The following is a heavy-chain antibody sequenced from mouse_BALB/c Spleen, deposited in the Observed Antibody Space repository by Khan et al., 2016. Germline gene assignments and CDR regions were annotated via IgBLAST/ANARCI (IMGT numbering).Heavy chain of an antibody. D-gene: IGHD4-1*01. CDR3: TRVRTAFAY. J-gene: IGHJ3*01. V-gene: IGHV14-3*02. CDR2: IDPANGNT. CDR1: GFNIKDTY. Sequence: VQLQQSGAELVKPGASVKLSCTASGFNIKDTYMHWVKQRPEQGLEWIGRIDPANGNTKYDPKFQGKATITADTSSNTAYLQLSSLTSEDTAVYYWTRVRTAFAYWGQGTLVTVSA.